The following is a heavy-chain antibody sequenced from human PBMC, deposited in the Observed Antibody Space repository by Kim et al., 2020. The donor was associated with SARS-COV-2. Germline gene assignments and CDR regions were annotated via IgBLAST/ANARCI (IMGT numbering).Heavy chain of an antibody. Sequence: ADAVKGRFTISRDNSKNTLYLQMNSLRAEDTAVYYCARVRAAAGTNYFDYWGQGTLVTVSS. D-gene: IGHD6-13*01. J-gene: IGHJ4*02. V-gene: IGHV3-30*01. CDR3: ARVRAAAGTNYFDY.